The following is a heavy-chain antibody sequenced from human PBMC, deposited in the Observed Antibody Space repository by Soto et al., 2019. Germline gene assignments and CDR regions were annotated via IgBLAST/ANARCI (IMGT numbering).Heavy chain of an antibody. J-gene: IGHJ3*02. Sequence: ASVKVSCKVSGYTLTELAMHWVRQAPGKGLEWMGGFDPEDGETIYAQKFQGRVTMTEDTSTDTAYMELSSLRSEDTAVYYCATEDIVVVPAAIRVLDIWGQGTMVTVSS. D-gene: IGHD2-2*01. CDR3: ATEDIVVVPAAIRVLDI. CDR2: FDPEDGET. V-gene: IGHV1-24*01. CDR1: GYTLTELA.